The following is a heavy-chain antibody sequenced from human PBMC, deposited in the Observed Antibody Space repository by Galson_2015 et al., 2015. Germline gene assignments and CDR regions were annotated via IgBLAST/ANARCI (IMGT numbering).Heavy chain of an antibody. D-gene: IGHD5-18*01. J-gene: IGHJ4*02. V-gene: IGHV4-31*03. CDR2: IYYSGST. CDR1: GGSISSGGYY. Sequence: TLSLTCTVSGGSISSGGYYWSWIRQHPGKGLEWIGYIYYSGSTYYNPSLKSRVTISVDTSKNQFSLKLSSVTAADTAVYYCARGSAMVAFLVDWGQGTLVTVSS. CDR3: ARGSAMVAFLVD.